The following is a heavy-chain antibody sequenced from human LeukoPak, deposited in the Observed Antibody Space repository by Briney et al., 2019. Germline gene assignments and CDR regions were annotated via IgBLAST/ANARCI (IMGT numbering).Heavy chain of an antibody. CDR1: GFTFSSYW. D-gene: IGHD4-17*01. CDR3: ARDRGDYGLNDAFDI. Sequence: PGGSLRLSCAASGFTFSSYWMSWVRQAPGKGLEWVANIKQDGSEEYYVDSVKGRFTISRDNAKNSLYLQMNSLRAEDTAVYYCARDRGDYGLNDAFDIWGQGTMVTVSS. CDR2: IKQDGSEE. V-gene: IGHV3-7*01. J-gene: IGHJ3*02.